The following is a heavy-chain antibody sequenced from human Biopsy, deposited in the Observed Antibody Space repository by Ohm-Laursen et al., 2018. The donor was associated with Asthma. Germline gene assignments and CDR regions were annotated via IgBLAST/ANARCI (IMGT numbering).Heavy chain of an antibody. CDR3: ARRITIFGVVQKDHGMDA. CDR1: GGSMTPTSHY. CDR2: ISYGGKT. J-gene: IGHJ6*02. D-gene: IGHD3-3*01. V-gene: IGHV4-39*01. Sequence: SQTLSLTCTVSGGSMTPTSHYWDWIRQAPGKGLEWIGYISYGGKTSYNPSLKNRVPISRDTSKNQFSLRRTSVTAADTAVYFCARRITIFGVVQKDHGMDAWGQGTTVIASS.